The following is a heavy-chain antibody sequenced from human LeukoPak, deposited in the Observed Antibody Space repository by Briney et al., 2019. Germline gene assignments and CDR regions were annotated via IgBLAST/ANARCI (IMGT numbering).Heavy chain of an antibody. CDR2: ISAYNGNT. CDR1: GYTFTSYG. D-gene: IGHD2-2*01. Sequence: ASVKVSCKASGYTFTSYGISWVRQAPGQGLEWMGWISAYNGNTNYAQKLQGRVTMTTDTSTSTAYMELRSLRSDDTAVYHCARDREGCSSTSCYAFLLHAFDIWGQGTMVTVSS. V-gene: IGHV1-18*01. CDR3: ARDREGCSSTSCYAFLLHAFDI. J-gene: IGHJ3*02.